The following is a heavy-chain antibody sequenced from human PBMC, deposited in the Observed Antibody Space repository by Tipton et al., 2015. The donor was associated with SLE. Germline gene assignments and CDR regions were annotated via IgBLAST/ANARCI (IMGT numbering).Heavy chain of an antibody. CDR1: GFNFRDYY. CDR2: ISSSGSTI. CDR3: ARDRHYDYIWGSYRFDY. Sequence: GSLRLSCAASGFNFRDYYMSWIRQAPGKGLEWVSYISSSGSTIYYADSVKGRFTISRDNAKNSLYLQMNSLRAEDTAVYYCARDRHYDYIWGSYRFDYWGQGTLVTVSS. D-gene: IGHD3-16*02. V-gene: IGHV3-11*04. J-gene: IGHJ4*02.